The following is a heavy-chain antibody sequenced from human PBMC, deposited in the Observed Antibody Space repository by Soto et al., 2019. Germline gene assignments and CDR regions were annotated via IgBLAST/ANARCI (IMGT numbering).Heavy chain of an antibody. V-gene: IGHV4-59*01. J-gene: IGHJ5*02. CDR1: GGSISSYY. CDR3: ARDRSSSWYDRWFDP. Sequence: SETLSLTCTVSGGSISSYYCSWIRHPPGKGLEWIGYIYYSGSTNYNPSLKSRVTISVDTSKNQFSLKLSSVTAADTAVYYCARDRSSSWYDRWFDPWGQGTLVTVSS. CDR2: IYYSGST. D-gene: IGHD6-13*01.